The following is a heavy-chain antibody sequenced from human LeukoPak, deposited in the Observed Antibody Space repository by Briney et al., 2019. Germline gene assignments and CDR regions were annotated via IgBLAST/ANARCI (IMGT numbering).Heavy chain of an antibody. Sequence: PGGSLRLSCAASGYSFTSYWISWVRQMPGKGLEWMGRIDPSDSYTNYSPSFQGHVTISADKSISTAYLQWSSLKASDTAMYYCARPGGDVVVTDLYYFDYWGQGTLVTVSS. CDR1: GYSFTSYW. CDR2: IDPSDSYT. J-gene: IGHJ4*02. CDR3: ARPGGDVVVTDLYYFDY. D-gene: IGHD2-21*02. V-gene: IGHV5-10-1*01.